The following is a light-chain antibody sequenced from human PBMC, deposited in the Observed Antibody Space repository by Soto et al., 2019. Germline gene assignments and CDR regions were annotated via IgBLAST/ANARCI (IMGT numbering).Light chain of an antibody. Sequence: QSALTQPASVSGSPGQSITISCTGTSGDIGTYNLVSWYQQHPVRPPKLIIFEGNKRPSGVPDRFSGSKSGTSASLAISGLQSEDEADYYCAAWDDSLNGFYVFGTGTQLTVL. J-gene: IGLJ1*01. CDR2: EGN. V-gene: IGLV2-14*02. CDR3: AAWDDSLNGFYV. CDR1: SGDIGTYNL.